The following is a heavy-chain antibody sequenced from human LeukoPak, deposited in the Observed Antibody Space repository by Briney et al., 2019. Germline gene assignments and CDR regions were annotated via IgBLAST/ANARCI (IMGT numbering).Heavy chain of an antibody. CDR1: GFTFSSYA. Sequence: PGGSLRLSCAASGFTFSSYAMHWVRQAPGKGLEWVAVISYDGSNKYYADSVKGRFTISRDNSKNTLYLQMNSLRAEDTAVYYCARQRLGLGYCSSTSCYTLAYWGQGTLVTVSS. J-gene: IGHJ4*02. V-gene: IGHV3-30*01. CDR2: ISYDGSNK. CDR3: ARQRLGLGYCSSTSCYTLAY. D-gene: IGHD2-2*02.